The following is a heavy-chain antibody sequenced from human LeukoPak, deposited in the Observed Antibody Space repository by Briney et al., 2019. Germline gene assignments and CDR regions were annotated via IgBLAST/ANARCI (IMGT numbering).Heavy chain of an antibody. CDR3: ARGGYSGTYHFDY. Sequence: SETLSLTRTVSGGSISNHYGSWRRQPPGHGLEWIGNIYYTGSTNYNPSLNSRVTISVDTSKNHFSLKLGSVTAADTAVYYCARGGYSGTYHFDYWGQGTLVTVSS. D-gene: IGHD1-26*01. CDR2: IYYTGST. CDR1: GGSISNHY. J-gene: IGHJ4*02. V-gene: IGHV4-59*11.